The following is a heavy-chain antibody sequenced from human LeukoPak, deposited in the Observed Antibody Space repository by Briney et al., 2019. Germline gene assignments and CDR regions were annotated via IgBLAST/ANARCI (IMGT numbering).Heavy chain of an antibody. V-gene: IGHV4-61*01. CDR2: IYYSGST. Sequence: KSSETLSLTCTVSGGSVSSGSYYWSWIRQPPGKGLEWIGYIYYSGSTNYNPSLKSRVTISVDTSKNQFSLNLSSVTAADTAVYYCARAWSPLGATGFDYWGQGTLVTVSS. D-gene: IGHD1-1*01. CDR1: GGSVSSGSYY. J-gene: IGHJ4*02. CDR3: ARAWSPLGATGFDY.